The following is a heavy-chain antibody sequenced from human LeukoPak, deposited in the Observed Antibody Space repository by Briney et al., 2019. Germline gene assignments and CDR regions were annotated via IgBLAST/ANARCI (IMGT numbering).Heavy chain of an antibody. V-gene: IGHV4-39*01. CDR3: ARHLRSGAVDY. J-gene: IGHJ4*02. CDR1: GGSISSNDYY. Sequence: SETLSLTCTVSGGSISSNDYYWDWIRQPPGMGLEYIGSIYYSGSTYYNPSLKSRVTISVDTSKNQFSLELSSVTAADTAVYYCARHLRSGAVDYWGQGTLVTVSS. CDR2: IYYSGST. D-gene: IGHD4-17*01.